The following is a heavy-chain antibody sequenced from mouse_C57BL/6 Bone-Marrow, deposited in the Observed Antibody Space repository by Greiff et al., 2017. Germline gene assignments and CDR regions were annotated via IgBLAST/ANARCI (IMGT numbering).Heavy chain of an antibody. D-gene: IGHD2-14*01. J-gene: IGHJ4*01. Sequence: VQLQQSGAELARPGASVKLSCKASGYTFTSYGISWVKQRTGQGLAWIGEIYPRSGNTYYNEKFKGKGTLTADKSSSTAYMELRSLTSEDSAVYFCARVGPLLQVPMDYWGQGTSVTVSS. V-gene: IGHV1-81*01. CDR2: IYPRSGNT. CDR3: ARVGPLLQVPMDY. CDR1: GYTFTSYG.